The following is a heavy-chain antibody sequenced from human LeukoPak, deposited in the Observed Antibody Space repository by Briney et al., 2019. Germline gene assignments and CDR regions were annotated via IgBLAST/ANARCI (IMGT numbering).Heavy chain of an antibody. CDR1: GFTFDDYA. CDR2: ISWNSGSI. CDR3: AKVKANYYGSGSYYYYYMDV. Sequence: GGSLRLSCAASGFTFDDYAMHWVRQAPGKGLEWVSGISWNSGSIGYADSVKGRFTISRDNAKNSLYLQMNSLRAEDTALYYCAKVKANYYGSGSYYYYYMDVWGKGTTVTISS. V-gene: IGHV3-9*01. J-gene: IGHJ6*03. D-gene: IGHD3-10*01.